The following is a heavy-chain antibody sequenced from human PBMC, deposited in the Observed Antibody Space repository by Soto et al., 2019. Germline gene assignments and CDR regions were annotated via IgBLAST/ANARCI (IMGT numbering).Heavy chain of an antibody. CDR3: ATEEGCCTRTFCYRGAFDA. Sequence: DVQLVESGGGLVKPGESLRLSCAASGFTFSGSSMLWVRQAPGKGLEWLAFISNDGGGHHTFYADSVEDRFTISSDNAKNSVYRQMNSLRAEDTAVYYCATEEGCCTRTFCYRGAFDAWGQGTMISVSS. J-gene: IGHJ3*01. V-gene: IGHV3-21*01. D-gene: IGHD2-8*01. CDR1: GFTFSGSS. CDR2: ISNDGGGHHT.